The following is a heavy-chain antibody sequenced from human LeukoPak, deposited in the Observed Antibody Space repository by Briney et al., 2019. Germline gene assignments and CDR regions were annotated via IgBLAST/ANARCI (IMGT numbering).Heavy chain of an antibody. Sequence: PGGSLRLSCAASGFTVSNNYLSWVRQAPGKGLEWVSVIYSGGNGDYADSVKGRLTISRDNSKNTLYLQMDSLRAEDTAIYYCAKGSSGGRPYYFDYWGQGTLVTVSS. J-gene: IGHJ4*02. V-gene: IGHV3-53*01. D-gene: IGHD3-22*01. CDR1: GFTVSNNY. CDR2: IYSGGNG. CDR3: AKGSSGGRPYYFDY.